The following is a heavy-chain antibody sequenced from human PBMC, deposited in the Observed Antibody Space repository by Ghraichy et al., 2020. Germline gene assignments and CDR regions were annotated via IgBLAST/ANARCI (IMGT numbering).Heavy chain of an antibody. Sequence: SETLSLTCTVSGGSISSSAYYWGWIRQPPGKGLEWIGSIHYSGSNYYNTSLESRVTTSVDTSKNQFSLKLTSVTAADTAVYYCATQQGYYDILSPFDPWGQGTLVTVSS. D-gene: IGHD3-9*01. CDR1: GGSISSSAYY. CDR3: ATQQGYYDILSPFDP. CDR2: IHYSGSN. V-gene: IGHV4-39*01. J-gene: IGHJ5*02.